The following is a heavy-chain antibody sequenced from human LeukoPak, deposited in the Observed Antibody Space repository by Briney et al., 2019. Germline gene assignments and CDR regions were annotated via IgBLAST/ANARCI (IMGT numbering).Heavy chain of an antibody. Sequence: ASVKVSCKVSGYTLTELSMHWVRQAPGKGLEWMGGFDPEDGETIYAQKFQGRVTMTRDMSTSTVYMELSSLRSEDTAVYYCARDRAARRGLQHWGQGTLVTVSS. D-gene: IGHD6-25*01. CDR2: FDPEDGET. CDR1: GYTLTELS. CDR3: ARDRAARRGLQH. V-gene: IGHV1-24*01. J-gene: IGHJ1*01.